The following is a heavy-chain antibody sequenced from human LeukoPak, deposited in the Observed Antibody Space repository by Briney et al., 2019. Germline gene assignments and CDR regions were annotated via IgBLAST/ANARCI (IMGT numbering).Heavy chain of an antibody. V-gene: IGHV1-18*01. CDR2: ISAYNGNT. Sequence: ASVKVSCKASGYTFTSYGISWVRQAPGQGLEWMGWISAYNGNTNYAQKLQGRVTMTTDTSTSTAYMELRSLRSDDTAVYYCARDGRIVVVVAATKDYFDYWGQGTTVTVSS. J-gene: IGHJ4*03. CDR1: GYTFTSYG. CDR3: ARDGRIVVVVAATKDYFDY. D-gene: IGHD2-15*01.